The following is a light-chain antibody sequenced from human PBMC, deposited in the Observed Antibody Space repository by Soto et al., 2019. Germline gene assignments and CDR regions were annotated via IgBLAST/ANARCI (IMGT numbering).Light chain of an antibody. CDR2: EVS. Sequence: HSALTQPASVSGSPGQSITISCTGTSSDVGGYNYVSWYQHHPGKAPELMIYEVSNRPSGVSNRFSGSKSGNTASLTISGLKAEDEADYYCSSCTSSSTLVFGTGTKVTVL. CDR1: SSDVGGYNY. V-gene: IGLV2-14*01. CDR3: SSCTSSSTLV. J-gene: IGLJ1*01.